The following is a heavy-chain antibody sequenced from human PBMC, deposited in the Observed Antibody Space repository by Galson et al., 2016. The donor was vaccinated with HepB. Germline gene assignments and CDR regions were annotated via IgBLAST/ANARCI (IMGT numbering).Heavy chain of an antibody. CDR2: T. Sequence: TKYSPSLRNRVYISVDTARNQFSLRLSSVTTADTAVYYCASTYAGNRPFDYWGQGTLVTVSS. CDR3: ASTYAGNRPFDY. V-gene: IGHV4-59*01. D-gene: IGHD4-23*01. J-gene: IGHJ4*02.